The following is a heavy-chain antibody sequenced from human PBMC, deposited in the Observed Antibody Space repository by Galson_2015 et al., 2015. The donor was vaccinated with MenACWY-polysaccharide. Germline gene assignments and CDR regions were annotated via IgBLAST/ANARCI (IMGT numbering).Heavy chain of an antibody. D-gene: IGHD6-19*01. Sequence: CAISGDSVSSNSAAWNWIRQSPSRGLEWLGRTYYRSRWYNDHATSVKSRISIKADTPKNQFSLQLNSVTPEDTALYYCTRSIHISGWGGDFESWGQGTQVTVSS. CDR3: TRSIHISGWGGDFES. J-gene: IGHJ4*02. CDR1: GDSVSSNSAA. V-gene: IGHV6-1*01. CDR2: TYYRSRWYN.